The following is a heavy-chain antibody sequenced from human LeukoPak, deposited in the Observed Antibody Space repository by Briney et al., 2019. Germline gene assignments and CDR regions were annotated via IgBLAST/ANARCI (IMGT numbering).Heavy chain of an antibody. Sequence: AGGSLRLSCAASGFTFSDYYMSWIRQAPGKGLEWVSYISSSGSTIYYADSVKGRFTIPRDNARNSLYLQMNSLRAEDTAVYYCARGVDTAVFGFDPWGQGTLVTVSS. CDR1: GFTFSDYY. J-gene: IGHJ5*02. D-gene: IGHD5-18*01. CDR2: ISSSGSTI. CDR3: ARGVDTAVFGFDP. V-gene: IGHV3-11*01.